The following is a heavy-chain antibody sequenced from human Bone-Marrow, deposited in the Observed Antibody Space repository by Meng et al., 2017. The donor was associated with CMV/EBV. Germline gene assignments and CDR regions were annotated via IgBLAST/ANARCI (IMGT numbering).Heavy chain of an antibody. CDR3: AKVKGWTEPYYFDY. Sequence: GGSLRLSCAASGFTFSSYSMNWVRQAPGKGLEWVSSISSSSSYIYYADSVKGRFTISRDNAKNSLYLQMNSLRAEDTAVYYCAKVKGWTEPYYFDYWGQGTLVTVSS. D-gene: IGHD6-19*01. CDR2: ISSSSSYI. CDR1: GFTFSSYS. V-gene: IGHV3-21*01. J-gene: IGHJ4*02.